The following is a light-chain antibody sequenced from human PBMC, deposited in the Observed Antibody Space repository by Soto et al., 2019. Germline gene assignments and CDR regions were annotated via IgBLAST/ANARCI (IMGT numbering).Light chain of an antibody. V-gene: IGKV3-15*01. J-gene: IGKJ4*02. Sequence: EIVMTQSPGFLSVSPGERVTLSCRASHSINRNLAWYQQKPGQGPRLLIYSASTRAAGIPPRFSGRGSGTEFTLTISSLQSEDFAVYYCQQYDNWALLFGGGTKVGSK. CDR1: HSINRN. CDR2: SAS. CDR3: QQYDNWALL.